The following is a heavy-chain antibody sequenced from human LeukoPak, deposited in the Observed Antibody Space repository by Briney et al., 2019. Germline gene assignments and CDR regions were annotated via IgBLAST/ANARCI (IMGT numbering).Heavy chain of an antibody. Sequence: GGSLRLSCAASGFTFSAYGMSWVRQAPGRGLEWVAIISYDGSNKYYAESVKGRFTISRDSSKNTLYLQMNSLRAEDTAVYYCARIDLGRSFDYWGQGTLVTVSS. J-gene: IGHJ4*02. CDR2: ISYDGSNK. D-gene: IGHD7-27*01. CDR3: ARIDLGRSFDY. CDR1: GFTFSAYG. V-gene: IGHV3-30*03.